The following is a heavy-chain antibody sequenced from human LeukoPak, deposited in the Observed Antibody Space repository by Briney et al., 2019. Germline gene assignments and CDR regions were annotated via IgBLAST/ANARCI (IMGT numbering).Heavy chain of an antibody. J-gene: IGHJ5*02. CDR1: GFTFSSYA. V-gene: IGHV3-30*18. CDR3: AKDGCRITSCHVLVDP. D-gene: IGHD2-2*01. Sequence: GGSLRLSCSASGFTFSSYAMHWVRQAPGKGLEWVAVISYDGSNKYFADPVKGRFTISRDNSKNTLYLQMNGLRAEDTAVYYCAKDGCRITSCHVLVDPWGQGTLVTVSS. CDR2: ISYDGSNK.